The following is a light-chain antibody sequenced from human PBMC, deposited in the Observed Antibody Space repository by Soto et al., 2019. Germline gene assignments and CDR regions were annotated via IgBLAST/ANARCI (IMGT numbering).Light chain of an antibody. CDR1: QGVSSY. CDR2: DAS. Sequence: EIVLTQSPATLSLSPGERATLSCRASQGVSSYLAWYQQKPGQAPRLLIYDASNRATCIPARFSGSGPGTDFTLTISSLEPEDFAVYYCQQRSNWHPVTFGQGTRLEIK. V-gene: IGKV3D-11*01. CDR3: QQRSNWHPVT. J-gene: IGKJ5*01.